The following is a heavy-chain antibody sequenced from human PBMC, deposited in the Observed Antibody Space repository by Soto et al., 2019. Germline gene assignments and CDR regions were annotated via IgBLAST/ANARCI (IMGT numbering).Heavy chain of an antibody. CDR2: INAGNGNT. J-gene: IGHJ5*02. CDR3: ASDLSGFAP. Sequence: QVQLVQSGAEEKKPGASVKVSCKASGYTFTNYAMHWVRQAPGQRLEWMGWINAGNGNTKYSKKFQGRVTITRDTSASTAYMELSSLRSEDTAVYFCASDLSGFAPWGEGSLVTVSS. CDR1: GYTFTNYA. V-gene: IGHV1-3*05.